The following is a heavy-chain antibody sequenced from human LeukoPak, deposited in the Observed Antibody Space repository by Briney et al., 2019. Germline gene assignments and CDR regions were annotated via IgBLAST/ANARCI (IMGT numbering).Heavy chain of an antibody. Sequence: PGGSLRPSCAPSGFTFTNYAMSWVRQAPGKGLEWVSSITGSGDSAYYADSVKGRFTISRDNSKDTLYPQMNSLRAEDTAIYFCAKDEAWRPAADWGQGTLVTVSS. J-gene: IGHJ4*02. CDR3: AKDEAWRPAAD. CDR2: ITGSGDSA. V-gene: IGHV3-23*01. CDR1: GFTFTNYA. D-gene: IGHD2-2*01.